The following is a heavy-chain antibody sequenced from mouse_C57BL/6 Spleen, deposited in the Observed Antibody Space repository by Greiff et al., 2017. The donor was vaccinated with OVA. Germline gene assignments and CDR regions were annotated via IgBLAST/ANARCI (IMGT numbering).Heavy chain of an antibody. D-gene: IGHD1-1*01. CDR1: GFTFSSYP. CDR2: ISGGGGNT. J-gene: IGHJ1*03. V-gene: IGHV5-9*01. CDR3: ARQTTVVATRYFDV. Sequence: EVKLVESGGGLVKPGGSLKLSCAASGFTFSSYPMSWVRQTPEKRLEWVATISGGGGNTYYPDSVKGRFTISRDNAKNTLYLQMSSLRSEDTALYYCARQTTVVATRYFDVWGTGTTVTVSS.